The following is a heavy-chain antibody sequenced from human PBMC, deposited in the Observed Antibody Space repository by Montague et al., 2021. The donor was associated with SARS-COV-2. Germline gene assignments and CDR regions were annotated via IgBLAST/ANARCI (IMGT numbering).Heavy chain of an antibody. CDR1: GGSISSSSYC. V-gene: IGHV4-39*07. CDR3: ARDTRIAMLVVVTRYGLDV. D-gene: IGHD3-22*01. Sequence: SETLSLTCTVSGGSISSSSYCWGWIRQPPGKGLEWIGSIYYTGSTYYNPSLKSRVTTSVDTSKNQFSLKLSSVTAADTAVYYCARDTRIAMLVVVTRYGLDVWGQGTTVTVSS. CDR2: IYYTGST. J-gene: IGHJ6*02.